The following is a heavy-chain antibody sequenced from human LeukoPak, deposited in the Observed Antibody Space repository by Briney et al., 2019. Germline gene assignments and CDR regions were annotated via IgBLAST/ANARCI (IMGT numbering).Heavy chain of an antibody. CDR2: ISVGSGST. CDR1: GFTFSTHS. Sequence: GGSLRLSCVASGFTFSTHSMSWVRQAPEKGLECVSSISVGSGSTYYADSVKGRFTISRDNSKNTLYLQINSLRAEDTAVYYCANRQGDYWGQGTLVTVSS. V-gene: IGHV3-23*01. CDR3: ANRQGDY. J-gene: IGHJ4*02.